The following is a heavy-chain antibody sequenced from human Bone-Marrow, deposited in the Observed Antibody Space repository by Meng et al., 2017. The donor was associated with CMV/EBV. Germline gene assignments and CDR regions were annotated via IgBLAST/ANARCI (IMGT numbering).Heavy chain of an antibody. V-gene: IGHV4-34*01. CDR2: INHSGST. D-gene: IGHD6-19*01. Sequence: SETLSLTCAVYGGSFSGYYWSWIRQPPGKGLEWSGEINHSGSTNYNPSLKSRVTISVDTSKNQFSLKLSSVTAADTAVYYCESWQCWGQGTLVTVYS. CDR3: ESWQC. CDR1: GGSFSGYY. J-gene: IGHJ4*02.